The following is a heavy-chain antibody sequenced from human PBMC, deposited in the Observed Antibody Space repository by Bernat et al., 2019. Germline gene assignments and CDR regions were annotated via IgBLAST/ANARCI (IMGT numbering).Heavy chain of an antibody. CDR1: GFTFSSYG. CDR3: ARQGGQWLVRGANVREIIQH. CDR2: ISYDGSNK. D-gene: IGHD6-19*01. Sequence: QVQLVESGGGVVQPGRSLRLSCAASGFTFSSYGMHWVRQAPGKGLEWVAVISYDGSNKYYADSVKGRFTISRDNSKNTLYLQMNSLRAEDTAVYYCARQGGQWLVRGANVREIIQHWGQGTLVTVSS. V-gene: IGHV3-30*03. J-gene: IGHJ1*01.